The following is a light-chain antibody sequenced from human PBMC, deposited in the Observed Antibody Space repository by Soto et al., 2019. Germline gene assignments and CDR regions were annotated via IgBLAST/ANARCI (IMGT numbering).Light chain of an antibody. CDR2: GAS. Sequence: EIVLTQSPGTLSLSPGERATLSCRASQSVSSSYLAWYQQKPGQAPRLLIYGASSRATGIPDRFSGSGCGTDFTLTISRLEPEDCAMYYCQPYGRPWTFGQGTKLEI. J-gene: IGKJ2*02. V-gene: IGKV3-20*01. CDR1: QSVSSSY. CDR3: QPYGRPWT.